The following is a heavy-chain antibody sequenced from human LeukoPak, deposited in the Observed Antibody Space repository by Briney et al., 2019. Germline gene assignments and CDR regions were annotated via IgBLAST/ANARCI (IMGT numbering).Heavy chain of an antibody. Sequence: GGSLRLSCTVSGFTFYNTWMNWVRRAPGKGLEWVGRIKTRSDGGTTDYAAPIKGRFTISRDDSKNTLFLQMNSLKTEDIAVYYCATGGYDFSYWGQGTLVTVSS. CDR3: ATGGYDFSY. CDR2: IKTRSDGGTT. V-gene: IGHV3-15*07. CDR1: GFTFYNTW. D-gene: IGHD5-12*01. J-gene: IGHJ4*02.